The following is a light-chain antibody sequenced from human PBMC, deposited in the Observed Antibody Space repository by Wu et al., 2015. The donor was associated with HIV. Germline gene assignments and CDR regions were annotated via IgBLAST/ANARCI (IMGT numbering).Light chain of an antibody. Sequence: EIVLTQSPGTLSLSPGERATLSCRASQSVSSNFLAWSQQKPGQAPRLLIYAASTRATGIPDRFSGSGSGTDFTLTISRLEPEDFAVYYCHQNANSPLTFGGGTKGGD. CDR3: HQNANSPLT. CDR2: AAS. J-gene: IGKJ4*01. V-gene: IGKV3-20*01. CDR1: QSVSSNF.